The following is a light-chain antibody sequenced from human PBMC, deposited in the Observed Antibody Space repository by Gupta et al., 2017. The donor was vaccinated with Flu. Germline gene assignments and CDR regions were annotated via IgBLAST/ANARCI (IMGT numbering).Light chain of an antibody. CDR3: RQALQTRYT. CDR2: LGS. V-gene: IGKV2-28*01. Sequence: DILMTQSPLSLPVTPGEPASISCRSSQSLLHSNGYNYLDWYLQKPGQSPQLLIYLGSNRASGVPDRFSGSGSGTDFTLKISRVEAEDVGVYYCRQALQTRYTFGQGTKLEIK. J-gene: IGKJ2*01. CDR1: QSLLHSNGYNY.